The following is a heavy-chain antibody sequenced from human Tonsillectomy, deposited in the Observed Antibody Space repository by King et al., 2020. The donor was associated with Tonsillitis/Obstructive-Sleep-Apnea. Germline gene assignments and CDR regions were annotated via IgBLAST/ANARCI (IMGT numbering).Heavy chain of an antibody. Sequence: LQLQESGPGLVKPSETLSLTCTVSGGSISSSSYYWGWIRQPPGKGLEWIGSIYYSGSTYYNPSLKSRVTISVDTSKNQFSLKLSSVTAADTAVYYCARHVRYCSGGSCFMTGFDYCGQGTLVSVSS. CDR2: IYYSGST. CDR1: GGSISSSSYY. D-gene: IGHD2-15*01. CDR3: ARHVRYCSGGSCFMTGFDY. J-gene: IGHJ4*02. V-gene: IGHV4-39*01.